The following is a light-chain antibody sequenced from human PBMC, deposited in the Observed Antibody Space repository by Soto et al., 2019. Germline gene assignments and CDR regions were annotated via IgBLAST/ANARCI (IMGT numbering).Light chain of an antibody. V-gene: IGKV1-5*03. CDR2: KAS. CDR1: QSISSW. CDR3: QQYNVYSLT. J-gene: IGKJ2*01. Sequence: DIQMTQSPSTLSASVGDRVTITCRASQSISSWLAWYQQKPGKAPKLLIYKASTLESGVPSRFSGSGSGTEFTLTISRLQPDDGATYYCQQYNVYSLTFGQGTKLEIK.